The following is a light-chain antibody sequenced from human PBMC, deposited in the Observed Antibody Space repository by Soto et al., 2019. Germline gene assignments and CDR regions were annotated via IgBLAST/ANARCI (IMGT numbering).Light chain of an antibody. Sequence: QSVLTQPPSVSAAPGQRVTISCSGSSSNIAKNSVSWYQQVPGTAPKLLLYDNDERPSGIPDRFSGSKSDSSGTLAITGLQTGDEAHYYCATWDNSLSAWVFGGGTKVTVL. CDR3: ATWDNSLSAWV. CDR1: SSNIAKNS. J-gene: IGLJ3*02. V-gene: IGLV1-51*01. CDR2: DND.